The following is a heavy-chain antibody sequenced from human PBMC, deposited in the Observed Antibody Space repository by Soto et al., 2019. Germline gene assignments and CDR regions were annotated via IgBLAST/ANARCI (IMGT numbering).Heavy chain of an antibody. J-gene: IGHJ5*02. D-gene: IGHD2-2*01. Sequence: ASVKVSCKASGNSFTNFGVTWVRQAPGQGLEWMGWISAYTDDPNYAQKFQGRVTMTIDTSTSTAYLDLRSLTSDDTAVYYCARVIPGAEAWFDPWGQGTLVTVSS. V-gene: IGHV1-18*01. CDR1: GNSFTNFG. CDR3: ARVIPGAEAWFDP. CDR2: ISAYTDDP.